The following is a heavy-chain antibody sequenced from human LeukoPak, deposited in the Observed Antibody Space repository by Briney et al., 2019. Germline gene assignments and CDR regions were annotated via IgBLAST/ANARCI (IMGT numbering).Heavy chain of an antibody. V-gene: IGHV4-39*07. D-gene: IGHD1-26*01. CDR3: ARDPYSGSYGPYYYYYMDV. CDR2: IFYSGST. Sequence: PSETLSLTCTVSGGSISSSRYYWGWIRQPPGKGLEWIGSIFYSGSTYYNPSLKSRVIISVDTSKNQFSLKLSSVTAADTAVYYCARDPYSGSYGPYYYYYMDVWGEGTTVTISS. CDR1: GGSISSSRYY. J-gene: IGHJ6*03.